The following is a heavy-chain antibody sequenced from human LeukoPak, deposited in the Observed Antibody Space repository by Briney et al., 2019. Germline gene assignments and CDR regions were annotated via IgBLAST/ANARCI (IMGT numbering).Heavy chain of an antibody. J-gene: IGHJ4*02. V-gene: IGHV4-39*07. CDR2: IYYSGST. CDR1: GGSISSSSYY. Sequence: SETLSLTCTVSGGSISSSSYYWGWIRRPPGKGLEWIGSIYYSGSTYYNPSLKSRVTISVDTSKNQFSLKLSSVTAADTAVYYCATYSSGWYPFDYWGQGTLVTVSS. D-gene: IGHD6-19*01. CDR3: ATYSSGWYPFDY.